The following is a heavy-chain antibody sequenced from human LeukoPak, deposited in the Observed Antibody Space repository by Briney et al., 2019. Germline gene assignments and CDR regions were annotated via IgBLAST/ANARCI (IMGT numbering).Heavy chain of an antibody. V-gene: IGHV3-30-3*01. D-gene: IGHD6-13*01. Sequence: GGSLRLSCAASGFTFSSYAMHWVRQAPGKGLEWVAVISYDGSNKYYADSVKGRFTISRDNSKNTLYLQMNSLRAEDTAVYYCAKDTAAGPEYYYYYGTDVWGQGTTVTVSS. CDR2: ISYDGSNK. J-gene: IGHJ6*02. CDR3: AKDTAAGPEYYYYYGTDV. CDR1: GFTFSSYA.